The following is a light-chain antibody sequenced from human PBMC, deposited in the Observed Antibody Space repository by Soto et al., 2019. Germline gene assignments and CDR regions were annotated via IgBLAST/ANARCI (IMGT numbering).Light chain of an antibody. Sequence: DIQMTQSPSTLSASVGDSVTITCRASQSISSWLAWYQQKPGKAPKLLIYDASSLESGVPSRFSGSGSGTEFTLTISSLQPDDFATYYCQQYNSYSLFTFGPGTKVDIK. J-gene: IGKJ3*01. CDR3: QQYNSYSLFT. V-gene: IGKV1-5*01. CDR2: DAS. CDR1: QSISSW.